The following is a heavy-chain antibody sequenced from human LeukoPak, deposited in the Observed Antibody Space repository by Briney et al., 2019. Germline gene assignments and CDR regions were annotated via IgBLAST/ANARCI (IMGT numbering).Heavy chain of an antibody. CDR3: ASLDYFDSSDYGDY. CDR1: GFTFNNYA. D-gene: IGHD3-22*01. CDR2: ISGSGGST. J-gene: IGHJ4*02. Sequence: GGSLRLSCAASGFTFNNYAMSCVRHTPVKGLEWVSAISGSGGSTYYTDSVTGRFAISRDNSKNRLSLQMISLRAEDTALYYCASLDYFDSSDYGDYWGQGTLVTVSS. V-gene: IGHV3-23*01.